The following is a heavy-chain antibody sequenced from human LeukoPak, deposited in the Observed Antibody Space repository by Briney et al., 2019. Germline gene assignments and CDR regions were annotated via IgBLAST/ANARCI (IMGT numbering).Heavy chain of an antibody. CDR1: GYSFTSYW. V-gene: IGHV5-51*01. CDR3: ARQPVVVTAIRGYYYYYGMDV. Sequence: GESLKISCKGSGYSFTSYWIGWVRQMPGKGLEWMGIIYPGDSDTRYSPSFQGQVTISADKSISTAYLQWSSLKASDTAMYHCARQPVVVTAIRGYYYYYGMDVWGQGTTVTVSS. J-gene: IGHJ6*02. D-gene: IGHD2-21*02. CDR2: IYPGDSDT.